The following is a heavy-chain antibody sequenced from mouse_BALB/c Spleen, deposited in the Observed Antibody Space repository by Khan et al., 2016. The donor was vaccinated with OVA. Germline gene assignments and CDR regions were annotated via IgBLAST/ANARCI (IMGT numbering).Heavy chain of an antibody. J-gene: IGHJ4*01. CDR1: GYSITSGYS. CDR3: ARDGNYMDY. Sequence: EVQLLESGPDLVKPSQSLSLTCTVTGYSITSGYSWHWIRQFPGNKLVWMGYIYYSGSITYDPYLKSRMSIHRNTSKNQYFLQVKSATTEDTATYYCARDGNYMDYWSQGTSVTVSS. D-gene: IGHD2-1*01. CDR2: IYYSGSI. V-gene: IGHV3-1*02.